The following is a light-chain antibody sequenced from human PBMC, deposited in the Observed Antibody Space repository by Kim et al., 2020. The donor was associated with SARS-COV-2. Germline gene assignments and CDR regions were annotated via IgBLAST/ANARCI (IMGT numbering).Light chain of an antibody. CDR2: WAS. V-gene: IGKV4-1*01. Sequence: RTTITDQSSQRVLYSANNDNYLAWFQQKPGQPPKLLISWASTRESWVPDRFRGSGSGTDFTLTISSLQAEDVAVYYCQQFYTPPHTFGQGTKLEI. CDR3: QQFYTPPHT. CDR1: QRVLYSANNDNY. J-gene: IGKJ2*01.